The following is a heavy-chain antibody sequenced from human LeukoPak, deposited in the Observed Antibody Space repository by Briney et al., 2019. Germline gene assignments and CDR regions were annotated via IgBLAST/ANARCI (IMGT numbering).Heavy chain of an antibody. CDR2: INCNGGGT. CDR3: ARDYGPYPGCSWFDP. Sequence: VASVKVSCKASGYTFTSYGISWVRQAPGQGLEWMGRINCNGGGTSYAQKFQGRVTMTRDTSISTAYMELDRLTSDDTAVYYCARDYGPYPGCSWFDPWGQGTLVTVSS. J-gene: IGHJ5*02. CDR1: GYTFTSYG. V-gene: IGHV1-2*06. D-gene: IGHD2-21*01.